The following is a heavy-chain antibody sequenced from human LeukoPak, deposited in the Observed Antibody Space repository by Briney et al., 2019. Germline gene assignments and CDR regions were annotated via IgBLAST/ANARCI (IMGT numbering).Heavy chain of an antibody. CDR1: GYTFTGYY. CDR3: ARGGIVVVPAAHRRNWFDP. Sequence: ASVKVSCKASGYTFTGYYMHWVRRAPGQGLEWMGWIDPNSGGTNYAQKFQGRVTMTRDTSISTAYMELSRLTSDDTAVYFCARGGIVVVPAAHRRNWFDPWGQGTLVTVSS. V-gene: IGHV1-2*02. J-gene: IGHJ5*02. CDR2: IDPNSGGT. D-gene: IGHD2-2*01.